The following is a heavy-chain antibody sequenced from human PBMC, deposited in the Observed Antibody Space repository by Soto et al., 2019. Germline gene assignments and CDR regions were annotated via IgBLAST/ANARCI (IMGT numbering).Heavy chain of an antibody. CDR3: ARGDIVVVPAARNNWFDP. CDR1: GGSFSGYY. CDR2: INHSGST. V-gene: IGHV4-34*01. D-gene: IGHD2-2*01. J-gene: IGHJ5*02. Sequence: KASETLSLTCAVYGGSFSGYYWSWIRQPPGKGLEWIGEINHSGSTNYNPSLKSRVTISVDTSKNQFSLKLSSVTAADTAVYYCARGDIVVVPAARNNWFDPWGQGTLVTVSS.